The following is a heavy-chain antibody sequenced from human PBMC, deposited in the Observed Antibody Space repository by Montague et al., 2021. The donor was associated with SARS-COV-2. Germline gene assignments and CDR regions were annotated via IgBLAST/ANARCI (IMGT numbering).Heavy chain of an antibody. CDR3: ARRYDFYRAEAFDV. CDR2: IDWEDEK. D-gene: IGHD3-3*01. J-gene: IGHJ3*01. V-gene: IGHV2-70*17. CDR1: GFSLSTSEMF. Sequence: PALVKPTQTVTLTCTFSGFSLSTSEMFVSWIRQPPGKALEWLARIDWEDEKFYSTSLKDRLTISKDTSKNRVVLTMTNLDPVDTATYYCARRYDFYRAEAFDVWGQGTMVTVSS.